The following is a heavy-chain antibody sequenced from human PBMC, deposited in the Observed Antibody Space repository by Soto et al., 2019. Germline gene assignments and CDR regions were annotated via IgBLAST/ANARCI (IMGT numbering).Heavy chain of an antibody. D-gene: IGHD4-17*01. J-gene: IGHJ3*02. CDR2: ISVYNGNT. CDR1: GYTFTSYG. CDR3: VRDLAMTTVVKCAAFDI. Sequence: GASVKGSCKASGYTFTSYGFSWVRPAPGQGREWMGWISVYNGNTNYAQKIQGRVTMTTDTSTSTAYMEMRSLRSEDTALYYCVRDLAMTTVVKCAAFDIWGQGTMVTVSS. V-gene: IGHV1-18*04.